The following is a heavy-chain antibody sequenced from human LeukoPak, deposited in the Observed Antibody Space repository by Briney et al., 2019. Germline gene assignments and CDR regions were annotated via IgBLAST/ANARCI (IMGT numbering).Heavy chain of an antibody. CDR1: GFTVSSNY. CDR3: ARVVAAGTNPDY. Sequence: GGSLRLSCAASGFTVSSNYMSWVRQAPGKGLEWVSVIYSGGSTYYADSVKGRFTISRDNSKNTLYLQMNSLRAEDTAVYYCARVVAAGTNPDYWGQGTLDTVSS. CDR2: IYSGGST. J-gene: IGHJ4*02. D-gene: IGHD6-13*01. V-gene: IGHV3-53*01.